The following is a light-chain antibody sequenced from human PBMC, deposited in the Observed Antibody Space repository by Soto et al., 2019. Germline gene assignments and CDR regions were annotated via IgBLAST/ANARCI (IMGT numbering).Light chain of an antibody. CDR2: AVN. CDR1: SEDIGAYDY. V-gene: IGLV2-14*01. J-gene: IGLJ1*01. CDR3: SSYRSSDALEV. Sequence: QSALTQPASVSASPGQSIFISCTGTSEDIGAYDYISWYQQHPGKAPKLILYAVNDRPSVVSSRFSGCKSGNTASLTISGVQPDYEADYYCSSYRSSDALEVFVTGTKLTVL.